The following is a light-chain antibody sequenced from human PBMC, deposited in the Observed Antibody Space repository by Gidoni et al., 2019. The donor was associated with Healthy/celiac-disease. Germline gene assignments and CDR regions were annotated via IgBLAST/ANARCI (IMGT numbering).Light chain of an antibody. CDR2: KAS. V-gene: IGKV1-5*03. J-gene: IGKJ1*01. CDR1: QSISSW. Sequence: SRLTRPPSTRSASGGDRVTITCRASQSISSWLAWYQQKPGKAPKLLIYKASSLESGVPSRFSGSGSGTEFTLTISSLQPDDFATYYCQQYYSYPWTFXQXTKVEIK. CDR3: QQYYSYPWT.